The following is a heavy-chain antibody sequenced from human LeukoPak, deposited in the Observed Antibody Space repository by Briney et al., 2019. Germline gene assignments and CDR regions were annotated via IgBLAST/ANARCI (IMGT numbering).Heavy chain of an antibody. CDR1: GFTFSSYA. Sequence: GGSLRLSCAASGFTFSSYAMSWVRQAPGKGLEWVSAISGSGGSTYYADSVKGRFTISRDNSKNTLYLQMNSLRAEDTAVYYCARKPRDYYGSGSTDYWGQGTLVTVSS. CDR2: ISGSGGST. D-gene: IGHD3-10*01. CDR3: ARKPRDYYGSGSTDY. J-gene: IGHJ4*02. V-gene: IGHV3-23*01.